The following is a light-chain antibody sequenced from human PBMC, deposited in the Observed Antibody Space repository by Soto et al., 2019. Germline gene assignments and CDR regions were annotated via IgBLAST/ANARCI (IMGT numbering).Light chain of an antibody. CDR1: QSVSSSY. J-gene: IGKJ3*01. V-gene: IGKV3-20*01. Sequence: EIVLTQSPGTLSLSPGERATLSCRASQSVSSSYFAWYQQKPGQAPRLLIYGASSRATGIPDRFSGSGSGTDFTLTISRLEPEDFAVYYCQQYVSSPIFTFGPGTKVDIK. CDR3: QQYVSSPIFT. CDR2: GAS.